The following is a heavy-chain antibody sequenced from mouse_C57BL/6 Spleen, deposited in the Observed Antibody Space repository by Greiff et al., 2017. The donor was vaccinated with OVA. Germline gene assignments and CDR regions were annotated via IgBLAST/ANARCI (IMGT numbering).Heavy chain of an antibody. D-gene: IGHD1-1*01. J-gene: IGHJ2*01. Sequence: VQLQQSGAELVRPGASVTLSCKASGYTFTDYEMHWVKQTPVQGLEWIGAIDPEAGGTDYNQKFKGKAILTADKSSSTAYMELRSLTSEDSAVYYCTRSLNYGSGNYWGQGTTLTVSS. CDR3: TRSLNYGSGNY. V-gene: IGHV1-15*01. CDR1: GYTFTDYE. CDR2: IDPEAGGT.